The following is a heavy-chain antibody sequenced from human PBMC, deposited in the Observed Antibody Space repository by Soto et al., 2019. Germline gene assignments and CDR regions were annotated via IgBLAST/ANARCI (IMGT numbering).Heavy chain of an antibody. J-gene: IGHJ3*02. D-gene: IGHD3-10*01. CDR3: ARDPHYYGSGSYYSASDAFDI. CDR2: IIPIFGTA. CDR1: GGTFSSYA. Sequence: SVKVSCKASGGTFSSYAISWVRQAPGQGLEWMGGIIPIFGTANYAQKFQGRVTITADESTSTAYMELSSLRSEDTAVYYCARDPHYYGSGSYYSASDAFDIWGQGTMVTVSS. V-gene: IGHV1-69*13.